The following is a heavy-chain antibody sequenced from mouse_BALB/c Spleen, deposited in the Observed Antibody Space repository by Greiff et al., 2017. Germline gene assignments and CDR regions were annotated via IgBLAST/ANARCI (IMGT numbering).Heavy chain of an antibody. CDR2: INPSTGYT. D-gene: IGHD2-10*02. CDR1: GYTFTSYC. J-gene: IGHJ4*01. CDR3: ARNMYGICRDYAMDY. Sequence: QVQLQQSGAELAKPGASVKMSCKASGYTFTSYCMHWVKQRPGQGLEWIGYINPSTGYTEYNQKFKDKATLTADKSSSTAYMQLSSLTSEDSAVYYCARNMYGICRDYAMDYWGQGTSVTVSS. V-gene: IGHV1-7*01.